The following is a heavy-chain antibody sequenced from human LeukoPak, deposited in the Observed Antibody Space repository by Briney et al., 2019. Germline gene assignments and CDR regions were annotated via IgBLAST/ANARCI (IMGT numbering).Heavy chain of an antibody. V-gene: IGHV3-7*01. D-gene: IGHD1-1*01. Sequence: PGRSLRLSCAASGFSISSDWMCWVRQAPGTGLEWVANIKTDGSEKQYVDSVKGRFTISRDNAKNSLYLQMNSLRAEDTAIYYCARDSPATGMSMDVWGKGTTVTVSS. CDR2: IKTDGSEK. CDR1: GFSISSDW. J-gene: IGHJ6*03. CDR3: ARDSPATGMSMDV.